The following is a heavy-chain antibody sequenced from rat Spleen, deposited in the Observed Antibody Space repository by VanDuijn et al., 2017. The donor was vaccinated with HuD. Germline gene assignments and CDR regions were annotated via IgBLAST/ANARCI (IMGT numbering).Heavy chain of an antibody. D-gene: IGHD1-10*01. CDR2: ISSGGGGT. CDR1: GFTFRNFD. CDR3: ARHGAYNNYGWFAY. Sequence: EVQLVESGGGLVQPGRSLKLSCEVSGFTFRNFDMAWIRQAPTKGLEWVASISSGGGGTYYPDSVKGRFTISRDNAKSTLYLQMDSLRSEDTASYYCARHGAYNNYGWFAYWGQGTLVTVSS. V-gene: IGHV5-25*01. J-gene: IGHJ3*01.